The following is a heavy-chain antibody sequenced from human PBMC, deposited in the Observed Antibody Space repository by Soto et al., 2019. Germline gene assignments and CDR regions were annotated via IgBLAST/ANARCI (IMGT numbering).Heavy chain of an antibody. V-gene: IGHV3-23*01. CDR2: ISGSGGTT. J-gene: IGHJ3*02. CDR1: GFSFSSYA. D-gene: IGHD6-13*01. CDR3: AKDLGYTSSWYYALHI. Sequence: LRLSCVGSGFSFSSYAMNWVRQAPGQGLEWVSGISGSGGTTFYADSVKGRFTISRDNSKNTLYLQMNSLRAEDTAVYYCAKDLGYTSSWYYALHIWGQGTMVTVS.